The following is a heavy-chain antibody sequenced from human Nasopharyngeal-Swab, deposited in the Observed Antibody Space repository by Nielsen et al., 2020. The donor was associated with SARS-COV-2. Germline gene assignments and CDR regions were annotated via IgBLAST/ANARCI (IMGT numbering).Heavy chain of an antibody. D-gene: IGHD2-21*01. CDR1: GYSFSNYW. CDR3: TRHGSGDGNWFDP. CDR2: IYPGDSDT. Sequence: KVSCKASGYSFSNYWIAWVRQMPGKGLEFMGIIYPGDSDTRYSPSFPGQVTISVDKSTSTAYLQWSSLRASDTAIYYCTRHGSGDGNWFDPWGQGTLVTVSS. J-gene: IGHJ5*02. V-gene: IGHV5-51*01.